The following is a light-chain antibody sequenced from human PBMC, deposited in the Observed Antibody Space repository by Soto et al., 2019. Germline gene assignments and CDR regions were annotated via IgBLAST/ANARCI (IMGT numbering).Light chain of an antibody. CDR3: AAWDDSLNGLV. J-gene: IGLJ2*01. CDR1: SSNIGSKP. CDR2: NTN. V-gene: IGLV1-44*01. Sequence: QSVLTQPPSASGTPGQRVTISCSGSSSNIGSKPVNWYQQLPGAAPKLLIHNTNQRPSGVPDRFSGSKSGTSASLAISGRQSDDEAHYYCAAWDDSLNGLVFGGGTKLTVL.